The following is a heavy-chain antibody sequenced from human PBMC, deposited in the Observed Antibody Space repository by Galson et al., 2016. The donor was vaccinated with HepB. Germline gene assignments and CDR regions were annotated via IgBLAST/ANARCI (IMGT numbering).Heavy chain of an antibody. J-gene: IGHJ5*02. CDR3: ATSDYDNFGSLGWFDP. CDR2: ISGRGVGT. CDR1: GFTFINYA. V-gene: IGHV3-23*01. Sequence: SLRLSCAASGFTFINYAMSWVRQAPGKGLEWVSSISGRGVGTTYYADSVKGRFTISRDNSKNTLYLQMNSLRVEDTAVYYCATSDYDNFGSLGWFDPWGQGTQVTVAS. D-gene: IGHD4-11*01.